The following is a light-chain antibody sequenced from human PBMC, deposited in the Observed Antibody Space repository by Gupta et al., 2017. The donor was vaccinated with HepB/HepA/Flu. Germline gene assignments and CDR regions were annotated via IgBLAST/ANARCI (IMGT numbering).Light chain of an antibody. V-gene: IGLV2-14*03. CDR2: DVS. CDR1: SSDVGGYNY. CDR3: SSYTSSSTPYV. Sequence: QSALTKPASVSGSPGQSTPISCTGPSSDVGGYNYVSWYQQHPGKAPKLMIYDVSNRPSGVSNRFSGSKSGNTASLTISGLQAEDEADYYCSSYTSSSTPYVFGTGTKVTVL. J-gene: IGLJ1*01.